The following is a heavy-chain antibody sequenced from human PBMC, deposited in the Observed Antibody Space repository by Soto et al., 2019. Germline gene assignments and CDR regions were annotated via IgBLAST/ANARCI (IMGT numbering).Heavy chain of an antibody. CDR1: GGSFSGYY. CDR3: ARHRSAMVWLSSSCYYCYYMYV. D-gene: IGHD3-3*01. V-gene: IGHV4-34*01. CDR2: INHSGST. J-gene: IGHJ6*03. Sequence: SETLSLTCAVYGGSFSGYYWSWIRQPPGKGLEWIGEINHSGSTNYNPSLKSRVTISVDTSKNQFSLKLSSVTAADTAVYYCARHRSAMVWLSSSCYYCYYMYVWTKRTTVTVSS.